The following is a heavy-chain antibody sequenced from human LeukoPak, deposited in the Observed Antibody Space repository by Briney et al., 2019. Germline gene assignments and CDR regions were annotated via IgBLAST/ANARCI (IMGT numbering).Heavy chain of an antibody. CDR3: ARDPRIYCTNGICRDDYFDN. J-gene: IGHJ4*02. Sequence: GSLRLSCAASGFTFSSYSMNWVRQAPGKGLEWVSSISSSSSYIYYADSVKGRFTISRDNAKNSLYLQMNSLRAEDTAVYYCARDPRIYCTNGICRDDYFDNWGQGALVTVSS. V-gene: IGHV3-21*01. CDR1: GFTFSSYS. CDR2: ISSSSSYI. D-gene: IGHD2-8*01.